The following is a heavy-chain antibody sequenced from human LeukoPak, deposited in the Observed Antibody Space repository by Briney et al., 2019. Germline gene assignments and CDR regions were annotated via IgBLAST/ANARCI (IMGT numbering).Heavy chain of an antibody. Sequence: ASVKVSCKASGYTFTGYYMHWVRQAPGQGLEWMGWINPNSGGTNYAQKFQGRVTMTRDTSISTAYMELSRLRSDDTAVYYCARAGETNSGYDHNYYYYYYGMDVWGQGTTVTVSS. CDR3: ARAGETNSGYDHNYYYYYYGMDV. D-gene: IGHD5-12*01. CDR1: GYTFTGYY. CDR2: INPNSGGT. J-gene: IGHJ6*02. V-gene: IGHV1-2*02.